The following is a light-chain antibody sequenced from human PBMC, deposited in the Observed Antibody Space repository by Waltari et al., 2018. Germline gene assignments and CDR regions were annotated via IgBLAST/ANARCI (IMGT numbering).Light chain of an antibody. Sequence: DIVLTQSPRTLSLSPGESATLSCTASQSVWNNFLAWYQQNPGQAPRLLTYGASSRATGIPDRFIGSGSGTDFTLTISRLEPEDFAMYYCQQSGSSSLTFGPGTKVDIK. CDR2: GAS. CDR1: QSVWNNF. CDR3: QQSGSSSLT. V-gene: IGKV3-20*01. J-gene: IGKJ3*01.